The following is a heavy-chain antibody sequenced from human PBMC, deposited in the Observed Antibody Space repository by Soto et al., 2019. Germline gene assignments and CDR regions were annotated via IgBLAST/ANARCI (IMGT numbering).Heavy chain of an antibody. CDR3: ARDLPTEEYSSSDY. CDR1: GGSISSYY. V-gene: IGHV4-4*07. Sequence: QVQLQESGPGLVKPSETLSLTCTASGGSISSYYWSWIRQPAGKGLEWIGRIYTSGSTNYNPSLKSRVTMSVDTSKNQFSLKLSSVTAADTAVYYCARDLPTEEYSSSDYWGQGTLVTVSS. J-gene: IGHJ4*02. D-gene: IGHD6-13*01. CDR2: IYTSGST.